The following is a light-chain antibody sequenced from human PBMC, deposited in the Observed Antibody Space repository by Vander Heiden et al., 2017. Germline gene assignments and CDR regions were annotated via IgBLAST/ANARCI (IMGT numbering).Light chain of an antibody. CDR1: SSNLGSFA. Sequence: SLLTQPPSASGTPGQRGTISCSGSSSNLGSFAVNWYHQLPETAPKLLIYSDNHRPSGVPDRFSGSRSGTSASLAISGLQSGDEADYYCTTWDHSLNAWVFGGGTKLTVL. J-gene: IGLJ3*02. CDR2: SDN. V-gene: IGLV1-44*01. CDR3: TTWDHSLNAWV.